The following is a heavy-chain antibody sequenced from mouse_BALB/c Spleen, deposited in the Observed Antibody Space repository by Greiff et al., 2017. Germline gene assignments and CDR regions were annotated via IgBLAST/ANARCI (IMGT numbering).Heavy chain of an antibody. D-gene: IGHD2-1*01. CDR3: AVYGNYVDYYAMDY. V-gene: IGHV14-3*02. CDR1: GFNIKDTY. CDR2: IDPANGNT. Sequence: EVKLQESGAELVKPGASVKLSCTASGFNIKDTYMHWVKQRPEQGLEWIGRIDPANGNTKYDPKFQGKATITADTSSNTAYLQLSSLTSEDTAVYYCAVYGNYVDYYAMDYWGQGTSVTVSS. J-gene: IGHJ4*01.